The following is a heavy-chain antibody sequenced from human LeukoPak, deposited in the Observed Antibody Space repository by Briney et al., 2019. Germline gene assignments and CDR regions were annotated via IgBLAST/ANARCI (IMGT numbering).Heavy chain of an antibody. CDR2: IKLDGSEK. V-gene: IGHV3-7*01. D-gene: IGHD2/OR15-2a*01. Sequence: GGSLRLSCAPSGFTFSNFWMRWVRQAPGKGLERVANIKLDGSEKYYVDSVKGRFTISRDNAKNSLYLQMNSLRAEDTAVYYCARGLTLSDYWGQGTLVTVSS. CDR1: GFTFSNFW. CDR3: ARGLTLSDY. J-gene: IGHJ4*02.